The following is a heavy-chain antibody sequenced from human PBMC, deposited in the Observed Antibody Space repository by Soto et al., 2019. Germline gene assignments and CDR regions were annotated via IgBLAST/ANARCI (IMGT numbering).Heavy chain of an antibody. CDR3: AVPEAGDFQY. D-gene: IGHD6-13*01. CDR1: GGSISSGCYS. Sequence: TLSLPWSVSGGSISSGCYSWSWLRQPPGKGLEWIGYIYHSGSTYYNPSLKSRVTISVDKSKNQFSLKLTSVTAADTAVYYCAVPEAGDFQYWGQGALVTVSS. J-gene: IGHJ4*02. V-gene: IGHV4-30-2*01. CDR2: IYHSGST.